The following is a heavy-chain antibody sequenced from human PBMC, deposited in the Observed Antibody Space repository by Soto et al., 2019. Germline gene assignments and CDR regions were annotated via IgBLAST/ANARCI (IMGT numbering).Heavy chain of an antibody. V-gene: IGHV3-9*02. Sequence: DVQLVESGGGLVQPGRSLRLSCVASGFTADDYAMHWVRQAPGKGLEWVSGISSNSDTIDYADSVKGRFTISRDNAKNSLFLQMNRLRPADTALYYCAKDMKWGGMTTIHYFDSWGQGTLVTVSS. CDR2: ISSNSDTI. CDR1: GFTADDYA. D-gene: IGHD4-17*01. CDR3: AKDMKWGGMTTIHYFDS. J-gene: IGHJ4*02.